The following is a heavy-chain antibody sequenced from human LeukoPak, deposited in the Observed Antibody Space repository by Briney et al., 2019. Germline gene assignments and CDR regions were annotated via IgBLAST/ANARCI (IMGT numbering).Heavy chain of an antibody. CDR1: GGSFSGYY. V-gene: IGHV4-34*01. Sequence: SETLSLTCAVYGGSFSGYYWSWIRQPPGKGLEWIGEINHSGSTNYIPSLKSRVTISVDTSKNQFSLKLSSVTAADTAVYYCARGLLGEWWALTYDAFDIWGQGTMVTVSS. J-gene: IGHJ3*02. CDR2: INHSGST. D-gene: IGHD3-16*01. CDR3: ARGLLGEWWALTYDAFDI.